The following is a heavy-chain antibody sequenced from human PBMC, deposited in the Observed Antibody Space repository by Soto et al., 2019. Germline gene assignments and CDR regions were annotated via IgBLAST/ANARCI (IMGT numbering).Heavy chain of an antibody. D-gene: IGHD5-12*01. CDR3: LRRGYSVNDFTPTSGYYFIYGADD. V-gene: IGHV3-23*01. CDR2: ISGSGDYT. CDR1: GFTFSSYA. J-gene: IGHJ6*02. Sequence: PGGSLRLSCAASGFTFSSYAMSWVRQAPGKGLEWVSAISGSGDYTYYAESLRGRFTISRDNSKNTLSLQVNTLGADGTAVFYWLRRGYSVNDFTPTSGYYFIYGADDWDQGTTVTVS.